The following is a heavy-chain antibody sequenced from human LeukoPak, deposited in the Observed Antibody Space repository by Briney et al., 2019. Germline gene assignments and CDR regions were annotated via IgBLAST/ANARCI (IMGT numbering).Heavy chain of an antibody. V-gene: IGHV3-7*01. CDR1: GFTFSNYW. J-gene: IGHJ4*02. CDR3: VPLNWNPPGDFDR. D-gene: IGHD1-20*01. Sequence: GGSLRLSCAASGFTFSNYWMNWVRQAPGKGLEWVANIKEDGSDKYYVDSVKGRYTISKDNAKNSLYLQMNSLRVEDTAVYYCVPLNWNPPGDFDRWGQGTLVTVSS. CDR2: IKEDGSDK.